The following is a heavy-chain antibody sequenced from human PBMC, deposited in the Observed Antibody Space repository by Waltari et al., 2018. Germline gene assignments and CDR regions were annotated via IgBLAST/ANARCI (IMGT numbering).Heavy chain of an antibody. J-gene: IGHJ1*01. CDR1: GFPFNSYA. CDR2: ISGSGGST. D-gene: IGHD3-3*01. V-gene: IGHV3-23*01. Sequence: EVQLLEAAGGLVHPGGSLRLSCAASGFPFNSYAIRCLRHAPGKGLEWVSAISGSGGSTYYADSVKGRFTISRDNSKNTLYLQMNSLRAEDTAVYYCAKDTSDFWSGYYYFQHWGQGTLVTVSS. CDR3: AKDTSDFWSGYYYFQH.